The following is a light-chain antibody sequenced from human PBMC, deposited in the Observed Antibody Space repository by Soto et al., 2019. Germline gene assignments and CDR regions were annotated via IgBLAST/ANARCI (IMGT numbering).Light chain of an antibody. J-gene: IGKJ1*01. V-gene: IGKV3-15*01. CDR1: QSVKSN. CDR3: QQYDNWPPWT. Sequence: EIVMTQSPATLSVSPGERVTLSCRASQSVKSNMAWYQQKPGQVPRVLIYGASTRATDIPARFSGSGSGTDFTLTITNVQPEDIAVYHCQQYDNWPPWTFGQGTKVEIK. CDR2: GAS.